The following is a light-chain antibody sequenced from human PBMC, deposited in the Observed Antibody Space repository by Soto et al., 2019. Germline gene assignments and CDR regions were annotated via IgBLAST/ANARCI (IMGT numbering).Light chain of an antibody. V-gene: IGKV1-27*01. Sequence: DIQMSQSPSSLSASVGDRVTITCRPSRGIGNALAWYQQKPGTVPKLLIHSASTLQSGVPSRFSGSGSGTDFTLTISCLQPEDVASYYCQKYDSAPTFGPGTKVDI. CDR3: QKYDSAPT. CDR1: RGIGNA. CDR2: SAS. J-gene: IGKJ1*01.